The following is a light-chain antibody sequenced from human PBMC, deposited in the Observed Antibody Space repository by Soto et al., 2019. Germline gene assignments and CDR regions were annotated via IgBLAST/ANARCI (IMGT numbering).Light chain of an antibody. J-gene: IGKJ1*01. V-gene: IGKV3-15*01. CDR2: GAS. CDR3: QQYNNWPLT. Sequence: MTQSPATLSVSPGERAPLSCRASQSVSSNLAWYQQKPGQAPRLLIYGASTRATGIPARFSGSGSGTEFTLTISSLQSEDFAVYYCQQYNNWPLTFGQGTKV. CDR1: QSVSSN.